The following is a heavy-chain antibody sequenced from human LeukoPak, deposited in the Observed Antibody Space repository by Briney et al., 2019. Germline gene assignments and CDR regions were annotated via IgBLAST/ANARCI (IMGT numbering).Heavy chain of an antibody. CDR3: ARVGGGDWYYFDY. CDR1: GYTFTDYY. V-gene: IGHV1-2*02. CDR2: IKCNTGVT. J-gene: IGHJ4*02. D-gene: IGHD2-21*02. Sequence: ASVKVSCKASGYTFTDYYAHWVRQAPGQGLEWMGWIKCNTGVTNYAQKFQGRVTMTRDTSISTAYMELSRLRSDDTAVYYCARVGGGDWYYFDYWGQGTLVTVSS.